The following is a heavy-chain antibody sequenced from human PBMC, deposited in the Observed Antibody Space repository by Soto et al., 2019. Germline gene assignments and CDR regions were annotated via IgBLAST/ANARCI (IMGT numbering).Heavy chain of an antibody. Sequence: QITLKESGPTLVNPTQTLTLTCIFSGFSLSTSEVGVAWIRQSPGKALEWLALMYWDGDKRYSPFLKSRLTIXKXXSKNQVVLTMTNMDPVDTGTYYCAHKGGRGAGMDVWGQGTTVTVSS. D-gene: IGHD2-15*01. CDR3: AHKGGRGAGMDV. CDR1: GFSLSTSEVG. V-gene: IGHV2-5*02. CDR2: MYWDGDK. J-gene: IGHJ6*02.